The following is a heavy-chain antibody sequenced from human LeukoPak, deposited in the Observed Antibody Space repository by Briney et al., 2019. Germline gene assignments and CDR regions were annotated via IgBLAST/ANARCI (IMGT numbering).Heavy chain of an antibody. Sequence: PGGSLRLSCAASGFTFSSYSMNWVRQAPGEGLEWVSSISSSSSYIYYADSVKGRFTISRDNAKNSLYLQMNSLRAEDTAVYYCARDPIAVADDAFDIWGQGTMVTVSS. CDR3: ARDPIAVADDAFDI. V-gene: IGHV3-21*01. D-gene: IGHD6-19*01. CDR1: GFTFSSYS. J-gene: IGHJ3*02. CDR2: ISSSSSYI.